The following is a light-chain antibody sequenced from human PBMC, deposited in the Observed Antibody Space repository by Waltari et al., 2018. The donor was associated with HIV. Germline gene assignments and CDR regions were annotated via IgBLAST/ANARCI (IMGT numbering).Light chain of an antibody. Sequence: QPVLTQPPSASASLGASVTLTCPLSSGYSNYKVDWYQQRPGKGPRFVMRVGTGGIVGTKGDRIPDRFAVVGSGLKRYLTIKNIQEEDESDYHCGADLGSGSNFVYVFGTGTKVTVL. CDR2: VGTGGIVG. J-gene: IGLJ1*01. V-gene: IGLV9-49*01. CDR3: GADLGSGSNFVYV. CDR1: SGYSNYK.